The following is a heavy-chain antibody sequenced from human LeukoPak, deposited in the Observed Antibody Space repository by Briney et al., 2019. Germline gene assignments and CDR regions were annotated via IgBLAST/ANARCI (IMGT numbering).Heavy chain of an antibody. CDR1: GYTFTSYD. Sequence: GASVKVSCKASGYTFTSYDIHWVRQATGQGLEWMGRMNPNRGDTDYAQKFQGRVTMTRDTSISTAYMELSSLRSEDTALYYCASLGGGPTGYYYGMDVWGQGTTVTVSS. J-gene: IGHJ6*02. CDR2: MNPNRGDT. D-gene: IGHD2-15*01. V-gene: IGHV1-8*01. CDR3: ASLGGGPTGYYYGMDV.